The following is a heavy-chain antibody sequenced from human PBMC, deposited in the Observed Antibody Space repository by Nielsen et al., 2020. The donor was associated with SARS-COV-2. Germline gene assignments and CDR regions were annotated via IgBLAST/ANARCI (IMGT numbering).Heavy chain of an antibody. J-gene: IGHJ6*02. Sequence: GESLKISCAASGFTLSSYGMHWVRQAPGKGLEWVAVISYDGSNKYYADSVKGRFTISRDNSKNTLYLQMNSLRAEDTAVYYCAKSHYGMDVWGQGTTVTVSS. CDR1: GFTLSSYG. CDR3: AKSHYGMDV. V-gene: IGHV3-30*18. CDR2: ISYDGSNK.